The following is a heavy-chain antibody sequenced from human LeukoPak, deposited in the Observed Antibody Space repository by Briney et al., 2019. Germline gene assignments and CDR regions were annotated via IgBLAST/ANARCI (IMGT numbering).Heavy chain of an antibody. V-gene: IGHV4-4*07. CDR2: IYTSGST. Sequence: SETLSLTCTVSGGSISSYYWSWIRQPAGKGLEWIGRIYTSGSTNYNPSLKSRVTMSVDTSKNQFSLKLSSVTAADTAVYYCARDGVYDSSGYYPSLDYWGQGTLVTVSS. D-gene: IGHD3-22*01. CDR1: GGSISSYY. CDR3: ARDGVYDSSGYYPSLDY. J-gene: IGHJ4*02.